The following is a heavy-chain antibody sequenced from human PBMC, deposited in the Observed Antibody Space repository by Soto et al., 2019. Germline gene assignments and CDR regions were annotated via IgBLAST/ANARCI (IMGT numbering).Heavy chain of an antibody. D-gene: IGHD4-17*01. J-gene: IGHJ4*02. CDR1: GGSISSSSYY. V-gene: IGHV4-39*01. Sequence: SETLSLACTVSGGSISSSSYYWGWIRQPPGKGLEWIGSIYYSGSTYYNPSLKSRVTISVDTSKNQFSLKLSSVAAADTAVYYCARTPQARGLRGYFDYWGQGTLVTVSS. CDR2: IYYSGST. CDR3: ARTPQARGLRGYFDY.